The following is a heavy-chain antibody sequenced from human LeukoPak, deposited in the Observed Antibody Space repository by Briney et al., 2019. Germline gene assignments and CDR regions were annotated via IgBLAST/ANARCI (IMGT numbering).Heavy chain of an antibody. CDR3: ALRPYCSGGSCYSV. CDR2: FDPEDGET. V-gene: IGHV1-24*01. J-gene: IGHJ4*02. D-gene: IGHD2-15*01. CDR1: GYTLTELS. Sequence: ASVKVSCKVSGYTLTELSMHWVRQAPGKGLEWMGGFDPEDGETIYAQKFQGRVTITRDTSASTAYMELSSLRSEDMAVYYCALRPYCSGGSCYSVWGQGTLVTVSS.